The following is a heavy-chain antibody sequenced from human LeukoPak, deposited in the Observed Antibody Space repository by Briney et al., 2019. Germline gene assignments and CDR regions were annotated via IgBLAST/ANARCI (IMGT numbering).Heavy chain of an antibody. Sequence: SWVRQPPGKGLEWIGYIYCSGSTYYNPSLKSRVTISVDTSKNQFSLKLSSVTAADTAVYYCARDLRSSTSCYSDVWGQGTTVTVSS. J-gene: IGHJ6*02. CDR3: ARDLRSSTSCYSDV. CDR2: IYCSGST. D-gene: IGHD2-2*01. V-gene: IGHV4-31*02.